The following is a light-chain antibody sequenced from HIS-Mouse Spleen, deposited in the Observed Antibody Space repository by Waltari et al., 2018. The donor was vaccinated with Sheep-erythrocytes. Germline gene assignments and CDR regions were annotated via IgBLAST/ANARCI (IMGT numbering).Light chain of an antibody. V-gene: IGKV1-6*01. J-gene: IGKJ2*01. CDR2: AAS. Sequence: AIQMTQSPSSLSASVGDRVTITCRASQGIRNDLGWYQQKPGKAPKLLIYAASSLQSGVPSRFGGSGSGTDFTLTISSLQPEDFATYYCQQYYSFPYTFGQRTKLEIK. CDR3: QQYYSFPYT. CDR1: QGIRND.